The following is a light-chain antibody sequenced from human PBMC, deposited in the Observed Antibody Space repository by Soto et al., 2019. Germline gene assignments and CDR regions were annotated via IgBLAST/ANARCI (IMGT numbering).Light chain of an antibody. CDR1: ISDIETYNL. CDR2: EDS. CDR3: TSYTRSITYV. V-gene: IGLV2-14*02. Sequence: QSALTQPASVSGSPGQSITISCTGTISDIETYNLVSWYQQYPGKAPKLLIYEDSKRPSGVSDRFSGSKSVNTASLTIYGLQAGDEADYHCTSYTRSITYVFGTGTKVTVL. J-gene: IGLJ1*01.